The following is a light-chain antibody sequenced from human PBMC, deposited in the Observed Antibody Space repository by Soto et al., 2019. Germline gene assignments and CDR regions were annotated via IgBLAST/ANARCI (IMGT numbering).Light chain of an antibody. CDR1: QDITTS. Sequence: DIQMTQSPSFLSASVGDRVTITCQASQDITTSLNWYQQKPGKAPKLLMYDASNLDTGAPSRYSGSGSGTDFTFTSSSLQAEDIATYYCQQYDNRPLSFGGGTKVEIK. J-gene: IGKJ4*01. CDR2: DAS. CDR3: QQYDNRPLS. V-gene: IGKV1-33*01.